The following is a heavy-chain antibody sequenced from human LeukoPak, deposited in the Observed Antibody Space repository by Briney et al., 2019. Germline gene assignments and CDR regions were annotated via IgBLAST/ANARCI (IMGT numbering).Heavy chain of an antibody. J-gene: IGHJ4*02. CDR2: IWYDGTNK. CDR1: GFTFSSYG. V-gene: IGHV3-33*06. CDR3: AKESLYRSSWYDY. D-gene: IGHD6-13*01. Sequence: GGSLRLSCAASGFTFSSYGMHWVRRAPGKGLEWVAVIWYDGTNKYYADSVKGRFTISRDNSKNTLYLQMNSLRAEDTAVYYCAKESLYRSSWYDYWGQGTWVTVSS.